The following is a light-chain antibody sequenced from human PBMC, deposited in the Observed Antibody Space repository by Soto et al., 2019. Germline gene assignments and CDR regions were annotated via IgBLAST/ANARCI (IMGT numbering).Light chain of an antibody. V-gene: IGLV2-23*02. CDR1: SSVVGLYNL. CDR2: EVS. Sequence: QSVLPQPASVSGSPGQSITISCTGTSSVVGLYNLVSWYQHHPGKAPKLMIHEVSKRPSGVSSRFSGSKSGNTASLTISGLQAEDEADYYCCSYAGGRTYVFGTGTKVTVL. J-gene: IGLJ1*01. CDR3: CSYAGGRTYV.